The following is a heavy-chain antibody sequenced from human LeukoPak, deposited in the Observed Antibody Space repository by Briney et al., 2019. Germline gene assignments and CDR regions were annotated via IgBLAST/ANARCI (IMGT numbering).Heavy chain of an antibody. V-gene: IGHV3-20*04. CDR2: INWNGGST. CDR1: GFTFDDYG. D-gene: IGHD2-2*01. CDR3: ARESVSGVVVPAAILRSAGAFDI. J-gene: IGHJ3*02. Sequence: SGGSLRLSCAASGFTFDDYGMSWVRQAPGKGLEWVSGINWNGGSTGYADSVKGRFTISRDNAKNSLYLQMNSLRAEDTALYYCARESVSGVVVPAAILRSAGAFDIWGQGTMVTVSS.